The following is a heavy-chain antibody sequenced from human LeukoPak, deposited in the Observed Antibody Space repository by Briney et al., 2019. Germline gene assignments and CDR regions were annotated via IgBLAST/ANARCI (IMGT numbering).Heavy chain of an antibody. CDR3: ARAVGRSYYFHFDY. J-gene: IGHJ4*02. V-gene: IGHV4-59*01. Sequence: SETLSLTCTVSGGSISSYYWSWIRQPPGKGLEWIGYIYYSGSTNYNPSLKSRVTISVDTSKNQFSLKLSSVTAADTAVYYCARAVGRSYYFHFDYWGQGTLVTVSS. CDR2: IYYSGST. D-gene: IGHD1-26*01. CDR1: GGSISSYY.